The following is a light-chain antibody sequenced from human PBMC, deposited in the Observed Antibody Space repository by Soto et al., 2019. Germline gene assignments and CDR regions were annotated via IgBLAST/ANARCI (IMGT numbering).Light chain of an antibody. J-gene: IGLJ3*02. V-gene: IGLV2-14*01. CDR3: NSYTTSGQRV. Sequence: QSVLTQPAAVSGSPGQSITISFTGTSSDVGGYNYVSWYQHHPGKAPKLVIFEVSNRPSGVSSRFSGSKSGYTAYLTISGLQAEAEGDYYCNSYTTSGQRVFGGGTKVTVL. CDR1: SSDVGGYNY. CDR2: EVS.